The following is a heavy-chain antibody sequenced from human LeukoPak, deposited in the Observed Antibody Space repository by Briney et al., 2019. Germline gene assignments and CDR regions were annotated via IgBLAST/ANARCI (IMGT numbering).Heavy chain of an antibody. CDR2: IRYDGRNK. J-gene: IGHJ6*04. Sequence: GGSLRLSCAASGFTFSTYGMHWVHQAPGKGLEWVAFIRYDGRNKYYADSVKGRFTISRDNSKDTLCLQMNSLRAEDTAVYYCAELGITMIGGVWGKGTTVTVSS. V-gene: IGHV3-30*02. CDR1: GFTFSTYG. D-gene: IGHD3-10*02. CDR3: AELGITMIGGV.